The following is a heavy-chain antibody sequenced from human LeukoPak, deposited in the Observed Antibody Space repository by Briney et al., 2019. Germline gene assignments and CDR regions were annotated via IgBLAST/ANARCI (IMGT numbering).Heavy chain of an antibody. CDR2: IKQDGSEK. V-gene: IGHV3-7*01. J-gene: IGHJ4*02. CDR1: GFTFSDYW. Sequence: PGGSLRLSCAASGFTFSDYWMSWGRQAPGKGLEWVANIKQDGSEKYSVDSVKGRFTISRDNAKNSLFLQMNSLRAEDTALYYCARDRGNGFNSYFFDYWGQGTLVTVSS. D-gene: IGHD5-24*01. CDR3: ARDRGNGFNSYFFDY.